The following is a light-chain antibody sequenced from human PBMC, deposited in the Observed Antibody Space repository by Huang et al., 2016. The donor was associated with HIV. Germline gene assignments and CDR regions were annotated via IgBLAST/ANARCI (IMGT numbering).Light chain of an antibody. Sequence: EIVLTQSPATLSLSPGERATLSCRASQSVSSFLAWYQQKPGQAPRLLIYDTSNRATGIPARFSGSGSGTDFTLTISSLEPEDFAVYYCQQRINWPALTFGGGTKVETK. CDR3: QQRINWPALT. CDR1: QSVSSF. CDR2: DTS. J-gene: IGKJ4*01. V-gene: IGKV3-11*01.